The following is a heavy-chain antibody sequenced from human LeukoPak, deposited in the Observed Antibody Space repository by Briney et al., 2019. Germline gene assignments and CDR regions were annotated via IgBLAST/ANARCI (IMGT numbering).Heavy chain of an antibody. CDR3: APQQTYSPYNWFDP. J-gene: IGHJ5*02. Sequence: PGGSLRLSCVGSGFTISNYWMHWVRQAPGTGLVWVSRIHPDGSITTYADSVKVRFTISRDNAKNTLYLQMNSLRAEDTAVYYCAPQQTYSPYNWFDPWGQGTLVTVSS. CDR2: IHPDGSIT. D-gene: IGHD5-12*01. CDR1: GFTISNYW. V-gene: IGHV3-74*03.